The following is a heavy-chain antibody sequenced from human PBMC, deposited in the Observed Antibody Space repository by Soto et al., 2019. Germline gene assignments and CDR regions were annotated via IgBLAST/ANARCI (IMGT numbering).Heavy chain of an antibody. CDR2: IYYSGST. CDR3: ARLYGLDAFDI. Sequence: KPSGTLSLTCTVSGGSINSYYWSWIRQPPGKGLEWIGYIYYSGSTNYNPSLKSRVTISVDTSKNQFSLKLSSVTAADTAVYYCARLYGLDAFDIWGQGTMVTVSS. CDR1: GGSINSYY. V-gene: IGHV4-59*08. J-gene: IGHJ3*02. D-gene: IGHD3-16*02.